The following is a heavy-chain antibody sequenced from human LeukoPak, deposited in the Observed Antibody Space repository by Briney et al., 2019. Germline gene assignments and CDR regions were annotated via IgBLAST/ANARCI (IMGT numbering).Heavy chain of an antibody. Sequence: ASVKVSCKVSGYTLSALGMHWVRQAPGQGLEWMGWINPNSGGTNYAQKFQGRVTMTRDTSISTAYMELSRLRSDDTAVYYCARDAWGYDLNYWGQGTLVTVSS. V-gene: IGHV1-2*02. CDR3: ARDAWGYDLNY. CDR2: INPNSGGT. D-gene: IGHD5-12*01. J-gene: IGHJ4*02. CDR1: GYTLSALG.